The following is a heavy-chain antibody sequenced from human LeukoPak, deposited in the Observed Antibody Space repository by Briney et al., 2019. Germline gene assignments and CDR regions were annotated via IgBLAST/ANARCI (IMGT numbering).Heavy chain of an antibody. CDR3: AKVGQPWSIWEYFDY. CDR1: EFSVGSNY. J-gene: IGHJ4*02. Sequence: GGSLRLSCAASEFSVGSNYMTWVRQAPGKGLEWVSGISGSGDNTYYADSVKGRFTISRDNSKNTLYLQMNSLRAGDTAVYYCAKVGQPWSIWEYFDYWGQGTLVTVSS. V-gene: IGHV3-23*01. CDR2: ISGSGDNT. D-gene: IGHD3-3*01.